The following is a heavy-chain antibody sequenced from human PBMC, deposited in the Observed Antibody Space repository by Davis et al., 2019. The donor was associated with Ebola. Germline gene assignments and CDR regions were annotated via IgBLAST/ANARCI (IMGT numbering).Heavy chain of an antibody. Sequence: SETLSLTCTVSGGPISSGGYYWSWIRQHPGKGLEWIGYIYYSGSTYYNPPLKSRVTISVDTSNNQFSLKLSSVTAADTAVYYCARDHYYDYYFDYWGQGTLVTVSS. CDR2: IYYSGST. CDR3: ARDHYYDYYFDY. J-gene: IGHJ4*02. V-gene: IGHV4-31*03. D-gene: IGHD3-3*01. CDR1: GGPISSGGYY.